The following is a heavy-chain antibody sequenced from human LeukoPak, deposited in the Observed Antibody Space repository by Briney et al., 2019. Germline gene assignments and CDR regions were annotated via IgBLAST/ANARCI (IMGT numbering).Heavy chain of an antibody. D-gene: IGHD3-9*01. J-gene: IGHJ4*02. CDR3: AARVRYFDWLFQYYFDY. Sequence: SETLSLTCTVSGGSISSSSYYWGWIRQPPGKGLEWIRSIYYSGSTYYNPSLKSRVTISVDTSKNQFSLKLSSVTAADTAVYYCAARVRYFDWLFQYYFDYWGQGTLVTVSS. CDR1: GGSISSSSYY. CDR2: IYYSGST. V-gene: IGHV4-39*01.